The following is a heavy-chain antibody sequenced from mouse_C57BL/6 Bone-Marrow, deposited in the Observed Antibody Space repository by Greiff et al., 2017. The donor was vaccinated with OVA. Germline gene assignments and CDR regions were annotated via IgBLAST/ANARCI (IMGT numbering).Heavy chain of an antibody. V-gene: IGHV1-80*01. CDR1: GYAFSSYW. CDR2: IYPGDGDT. J-gene: IGHJ4*01. CDR3: AKERYYAVEY. Sequence: VKLMESGAELVKPGASVKISCKASGYAFSSYWMNWVKQRPGQGLEWIGQIYPGDGDTNYNGKFKGKATLTVDKSSSTAYMQLSSLTSEDAAVYFCAKERYYAVEYWGQGTAVTVSS.